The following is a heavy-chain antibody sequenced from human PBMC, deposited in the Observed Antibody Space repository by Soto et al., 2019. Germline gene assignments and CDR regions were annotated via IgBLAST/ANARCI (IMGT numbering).Heavy chain of an antibody. CDR2: IIPIFGTA. Sequence: QVQLVQAGAEAKKPGSSVKVSCKASGGTFSSYAISWVRQAPGQGLEWMGGIIPIFGTANYAQMFQVRVTITADESTSTAYMELSGLRSEDTAVYYCAGGWNPPGGRFDPWGQGSLVTVSS. V-gene: IGHV1-69*01. J-gene: IGHJ5*02. CDR1: GGTFSSYA. CDR3: AGGWNPPGGRFDP. D-gene: IGHD1-1*01.